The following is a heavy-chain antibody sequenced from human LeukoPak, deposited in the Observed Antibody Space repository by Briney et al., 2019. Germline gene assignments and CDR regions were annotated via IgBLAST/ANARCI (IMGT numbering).Heavy chain of an antibody. J-gene: IGHJ4*01. V-gene: IGHV4-59*01. CDR3: AXGYSSSLSFDY. CDR1: GGSISSYY. CDR2: IYYSGTT. D-gene: IGHD6-13*01. Sequence: SETLSLTCTVSGGSISSYYWSWIRQPPGKGLEWIAYIYYSGTTSYNPSLKGRVTISVDTSKNQFSLNLSSVTAADTAIYYCAXGYSSSLSFDYWGHGTLVTVSS.